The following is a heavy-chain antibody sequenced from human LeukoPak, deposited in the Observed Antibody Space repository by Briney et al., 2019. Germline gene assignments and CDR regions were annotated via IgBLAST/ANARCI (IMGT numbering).Heavy chain of an antibody. D-gene: IGHD3-10*01. Sequence: SETLSLTCTVSGGSISSSSYYWGWIRQPPGRGLEWIGSIYYSGSTYYNPSLKSRVTISVDTSKNQFSLKLSSVTAADTAVYYCARALGAYYYGSGSLRTGGWFDPWGQGTLVTVSS. CDR3: ARALGAYYYGSGSLRTGGWFDP. CDR1: GGSISSSSYY. V-gene: IGHV4-39*07. CDR2: IYYSGST. J-gene: IGHJ5*02.